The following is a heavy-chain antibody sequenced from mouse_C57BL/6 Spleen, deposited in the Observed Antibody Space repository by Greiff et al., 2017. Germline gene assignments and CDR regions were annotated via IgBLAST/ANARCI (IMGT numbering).Heavy chain of an antibody. Sequence: EVQLQQSGPELVKPGASVKISCKASGYTFTDYYMNWVKQSHGKSLEWIGDINPNNGGTSYNQKFKGKATLTVDKSSSTAYMELRSLTSEDSAVYYCARDRGDWFAYWGKGTLVTVSA. V-gene: IGHV1-26*01. CDR1: GYTFTDYY. D-gene: IGHD3-2*01. J-gene: IGHJ3*01. CDR2: INPNNGGT. CDR3: ARDRGDWFAY.